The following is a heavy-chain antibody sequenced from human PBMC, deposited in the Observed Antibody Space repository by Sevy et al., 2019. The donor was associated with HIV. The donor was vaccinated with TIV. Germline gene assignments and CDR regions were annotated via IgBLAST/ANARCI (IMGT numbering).Heavy chain of an antibody. CDR1: GYTFTSYG. V-gene: IGHV1-18*01. Sequence: ASVKVSCKASGYTFTSYGISWVRQAPGQGLEWMGWISAYNGNTNYAQKLQGRGTMTTDTSTSTAYMELRSLRSDDTAVYYCARLRFVDQHSTGANWFNPWGQGTLVTFS. CDR2: ISAYNGNT. J-gene: IGHJ5*02. CDR3: ARLRFVDQHSTGANWFNP. D-gene: IGHD6-19*01.